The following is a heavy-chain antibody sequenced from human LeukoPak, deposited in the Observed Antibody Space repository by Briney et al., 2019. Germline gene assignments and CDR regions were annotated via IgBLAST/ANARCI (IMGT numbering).Heavy chain of an antibody. CDR1: GFTVSSNY. D-gene: IGHD4-23*01. J-gene: IGHJ6*03. Sequence: GGSLRLSCAASGFTVSSNYMNWVRQAPGKGLEWGSVIYSGGSTYYADSVKGRFTISRDNSKNTLYLQMNSLRAEDTAVYYCARGGGNRNYYYYDYMDVWGKGTTVTISS. CDR2: IYSGGST. V-gene: IGHV3-53*01. CDR3: ARGGGNRNYYYYDYMDV.